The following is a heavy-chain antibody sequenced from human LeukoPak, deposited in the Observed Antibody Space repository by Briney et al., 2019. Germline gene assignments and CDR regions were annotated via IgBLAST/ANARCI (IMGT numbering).Heavy chain of an antibody. CDR3: ARIGYSSSCTDY. V-gene: IGHV3-7*01. Sequence: GGSLRLSCAASGFTFSNYWMTWVRQAPGKGLEWVANIKQDGGVKYYVDSVKGRFTISRDDAKNSVYLRMNGLRAEDTAVYYCARIGYSSSCTDYWGQGTQVIVSS. CDR1: GFTFSNYW. CDR2: IKQDGGVK. J-gene: IGHJ4*02. D-gene: IGHD6-13*01.